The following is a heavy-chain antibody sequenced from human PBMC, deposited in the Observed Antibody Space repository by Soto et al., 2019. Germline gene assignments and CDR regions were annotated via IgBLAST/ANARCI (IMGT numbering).Heavy chain of an antibody. CDR1: AFTFSSYW. Sequence: EVQLVESGGGLVQPGGSLRLSCAASAFTFSSYWMNWVRQAPGKGLEWVANIKEAGSEKYYVDSVKGRFTISRDNAKNSLYLQMNSLRGEDTAVYYCARDLGAPGRGSAVGYYYHYGMDVWGQGTTVTVSS. D-gene: IGHD2-2*01. CDR3: ARDLGAPGRGSAVGYYYHYGMDV. J-gene: IGHJ6*02. V-gene: IGHV3-7*05. CDR2: IKEAGSEK.